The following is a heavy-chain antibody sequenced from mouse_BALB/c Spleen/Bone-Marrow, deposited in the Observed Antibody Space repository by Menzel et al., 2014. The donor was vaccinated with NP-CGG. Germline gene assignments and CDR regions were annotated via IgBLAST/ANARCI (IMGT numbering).Heavy chain of an antibody. CDR3: ARYDYDVGYFDY. CDR1: GYSITSDYA. V-gene: IGHV3-2*02. D-gene: IGHD2-4*01. Sequence: EVKLQESGPGLVKPSQSLSLTCTVTGYSITSDYACNWIRQFPGNKLEWMGYISYSGSTSYNPSLKSRISITRDTSKNQFFLQLNSVTTEDTATYYCARYDYDVGYFDYWGQGTTLTVSS. CDR2: ISYSGST. J-gene: IGHJ2*01.